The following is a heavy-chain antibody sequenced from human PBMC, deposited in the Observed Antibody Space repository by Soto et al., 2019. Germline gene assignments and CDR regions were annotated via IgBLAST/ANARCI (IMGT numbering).Heavy chain of an antibody. CDR3: ARGGPTPPYTSSWSFDS. CDR2: IYYSGST. D-gene: IGHD6-13*01. V-gene: IGHV4-61*01. Sequence: SETLSLTCTVSGGSVSSGSSYWSWIRQPPGKGLEWIGYIYYSGSTNYNPSLKSRVTISVDTSKNQFSLKLSSVTAADTAVYYCARGGPTPPYTSSWSFDSWGQGTLVTVSS. CDR1: GGSVSSGSSY. J-gene: IGHJ4*02.